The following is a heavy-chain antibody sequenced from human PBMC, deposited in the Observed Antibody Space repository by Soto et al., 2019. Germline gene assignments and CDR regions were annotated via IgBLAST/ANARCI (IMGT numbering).Heavy chain of an antibody. V-gene: IGHV4-30-2*01. CDR3: ARVPDR. D-gene: IGHD2-2*01. CDR1: GGSISSGGYS. J-gene: IGHJ5*02. Sequence: QLQLQESGSGLVKPSQTLSLTCAVSGGSISSGGYSWSWIRQPPGKGLEWIGYIYHSGSTYYNPSPQSWGTLSGDRSKNQFPLKLRSVTAGDTAVYYCARVPDRWGQGTLVTVSS. CDR2: IYHSGST.